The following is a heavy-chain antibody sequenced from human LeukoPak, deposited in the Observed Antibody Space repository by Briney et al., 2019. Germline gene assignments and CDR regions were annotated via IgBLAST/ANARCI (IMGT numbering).Heavy chain of an antibody. J-gene: IGHJ4*02. Sequence: GGSLRLSCAASGFTFSSYGMHWVRQAPGKGLVWVSRTNNDGSSTTYADFVKGRFTSSRDNAKNTLYLQMDSLRAEDTAVYYCTRSVFPYYFDCWGQGTLVTVSS. D-gene: IGHD3-10*02. CDR1: GFTFSSYG. CDR2: TNNDGSST. V-gene: IGHV3-74*01. CDR3: TRSVFPYYFDC.